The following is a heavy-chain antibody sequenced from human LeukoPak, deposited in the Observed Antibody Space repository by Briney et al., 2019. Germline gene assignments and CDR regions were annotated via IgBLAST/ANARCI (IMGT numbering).Heavy chain of an antibody. Sequence: SETLSLTCIVSGGSISSYYWSWIRQPPGEGLEWIGYIYYSGSTFYSPSLRSRVTMSVDTSKNQISLKLSSVTAADTAVYYCARGGSSSPLDDWGQGTLVTVSS. CDR1: GGSISSYY. D-gene: IGHD6-6*01. J-gene: IGHJ4*02. CDR3: ARGGSSSPLDD. V-gene: IGHV4-59*13. CDR2: IYYSGST.